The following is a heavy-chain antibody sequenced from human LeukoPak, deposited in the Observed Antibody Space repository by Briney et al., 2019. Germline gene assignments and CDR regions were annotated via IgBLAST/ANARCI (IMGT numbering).Heavy chain of an antibody. Sequence: SETLSLTCTVSGGSISSYYWSWIRQPPGKGLEWIGYIYYSGSTNYNPYLKSRVTISVDTSKNQFSLKLSSVTAADTAVYYCASVGAGNWFDPWGQGTLVTVSS. CDR1: GGSISSYY. CDR3: ASVGAGNWFDP. V-gene: IGHV4-59*01. J-gene: IGHJ5*02. D-gene: IGHD1-26*01. CDR2: IYYSGST.